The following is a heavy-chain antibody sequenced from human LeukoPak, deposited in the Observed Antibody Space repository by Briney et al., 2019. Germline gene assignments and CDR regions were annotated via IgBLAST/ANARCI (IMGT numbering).Heavy chain of an antibody. CDR2: IWYDGSNK. D-gene: IGHD2-15*01. V-gene: IGHV3-33*01. CDR1: GFTFSSYG. Sequence: PGRSVRLFCAASGFTFSSYGMHWVRQAPGKGLEWVAVIWYDGSNKYYADCEKGRFTISRDTSKNTLYRKMNSQSADDAAVYYCARGSFSFGMDVWGQGTTVTVSS. J-gene: IGHJ6*02. CDR3: ARGSFSFGMDV.